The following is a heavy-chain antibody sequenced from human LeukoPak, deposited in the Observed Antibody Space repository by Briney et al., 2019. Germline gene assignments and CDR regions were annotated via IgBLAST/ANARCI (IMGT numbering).Heavy chain of an antibody. J-gene: IGHJ4*02. CDR1: GYTFTNYG. D-gene: IGHD5-24*01. CDR3: ARGPDHGSFDY. V-gene: IGHV1-18*01. Sequence: ASVKVSCKASGYTFTNYGISWVRQAPGQGLEWMGWISAYNGNTDYAQNLQGRVTMTTDTLTSTAYMELRSLRSDDTAVYYCARGPDHGSFDYWGQGTLVTVSS. CDR2: ISAYNGNT.